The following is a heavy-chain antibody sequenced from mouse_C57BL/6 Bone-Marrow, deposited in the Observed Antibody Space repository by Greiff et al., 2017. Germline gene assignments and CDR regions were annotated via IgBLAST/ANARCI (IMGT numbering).Heavy chain of an antibody. CDR1: GFSLTSYA. CDR3: SRREWSFDY. J-gene: IGHJ1*03. CDR2: IRTGGGT. Sequence: QVQLKESGPGLVAPSQSLSITCTVSGFSLTSYAISWVRQPPGKGLEWLGVIRTGGGTNYYSDHISKLGISTDNYKSQAFLNKNSLLTDDNAADYCSRREWSFDYWGTGTTVTVSS. V-gene: IGHV2-9-1*01.